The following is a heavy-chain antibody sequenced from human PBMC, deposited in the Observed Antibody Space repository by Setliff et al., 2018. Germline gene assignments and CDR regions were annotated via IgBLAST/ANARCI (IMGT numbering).Heavy chain of an antibody. CDR1: GDSFSDYS. D-gene: IGHD2-21*01. CDR3: ARDPYGGSWFDS. J-gene: IGHJ5*01. V-gene: IGHV4-4*07. CDR2: IYPSGST. Sequence: PSETLSLTCAVYGDSFSDYSWSWIRQPAGEALEWIGRIYPSGSTNFNPSLGSRVTMSIDASRKQFSLLLRSVTAADTAVYYCARDPYGGSWFDSWGQGALVTVSS.